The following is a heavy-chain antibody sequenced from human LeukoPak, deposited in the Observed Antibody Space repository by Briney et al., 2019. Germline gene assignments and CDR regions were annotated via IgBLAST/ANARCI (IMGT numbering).Heavy chain of an antibody. CDR2: IYYSGST. CDR1: GGSISSSSYY. CDR3: ARGPYDFWSGYYSSHGGFIDY. J-gene: IGHJ4*02. D-gene: IGHD3-3*01. Sequence: SETLSLTCTVSGGSISSSSYYWGWIRQPPGKGLEWIGSIYYSGSTYYNPSLKSRVTISVDTSKNQFSLKLSSVTAADTAVYYCARGPYDFWSGYYSSHGGFIDYWGQGTLVTVSS. V-gene: IGHV4-39*07.